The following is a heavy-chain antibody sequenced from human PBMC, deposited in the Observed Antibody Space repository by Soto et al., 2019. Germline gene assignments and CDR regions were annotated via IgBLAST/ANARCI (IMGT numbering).Heavy chain of an antibody. Sequence: SETLSLTCTVSGGSISSYYWSWIRQPPGKGLEWIGYIYYSGSTNYNPSLKSRVTISVDTSKNQFSLKLSSVTAADTAVYYCARSYSSPWFDPWGQGTLVTVSS. D-gene: IGHD6-13*01. J-gene: IGHJ5*02. V-gene: IGHV4-59*01. CDR2: IYYSGST. CDR3: ARSYSSPWFDP. CDR1: GGSISSYY.